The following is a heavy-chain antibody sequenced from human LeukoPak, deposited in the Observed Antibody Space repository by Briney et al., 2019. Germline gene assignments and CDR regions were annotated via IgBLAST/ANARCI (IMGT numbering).Heavy chain of an antibody. CDR2: IRYDGSNE. J-gene: IGHJ4*02. CDR1: GFTFTSYG. D-gene: IGHD4-23*01. CDR3: AKDPLRGDYGGNYFDY. V-gene: IGHV3-30*02. Sequence: PGGSLRLSCAASGFTFTSYGMHWVRQAPGKGLEWVAFIRYDGSNESYADSVKGRFIISRDNSKNTLYLQMNSLRTEDTAVYYCAKDPLRGDYGGNYFDYWGQGTLVTVSS.